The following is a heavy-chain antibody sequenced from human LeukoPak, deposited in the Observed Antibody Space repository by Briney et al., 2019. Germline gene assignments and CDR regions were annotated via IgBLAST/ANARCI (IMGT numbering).Heavy chain of an antibody. V-gene: IGHV3-21*01. CDR1: GFTFSSYS. J-gene: IGHJ4*02. CDR3: ARESSTSSGWGSTYFDY. D-gene: IGHD6-19*01. Sequence: GGSLRLSCAASGFTFSSYSMNWVRQAPGKGLEWVSSISSSSSYIYYADSVKGRFTISRDNAKNSLYLQMNSLRAEDTAVYYRARESSTSSGWGSTYFDYWGQGTLVTVSS. CDR2: ISSSSSYI.